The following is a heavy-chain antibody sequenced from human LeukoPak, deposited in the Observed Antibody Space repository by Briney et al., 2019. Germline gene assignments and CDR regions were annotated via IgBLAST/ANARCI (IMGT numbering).Heavy chain of an antibody. CDR3: ASHYFGSRGSYAEYFQH. J-gene: IGHJ1*01. CDR1: GFTFSRYI. Sequence: PWGSLRLSCAASGFTFSRYIMNWVRQAQGKGLERISYISSSSRPIHYADSVKGRFTISRDNAENSLDLQMKSLRDEDTAAYYCASHYFGSRGSYAEYFQHWGQGALVIVSS. V-gene: IGHV3-48*02. D-gene: IGHD3-22*01. CDR2: ISSSSRPI.